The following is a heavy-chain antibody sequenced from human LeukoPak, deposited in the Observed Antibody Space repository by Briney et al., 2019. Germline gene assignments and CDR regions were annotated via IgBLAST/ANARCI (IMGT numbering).Heavy chain of an antibody. J-gene: IGHJ5*02. CDR1: AYTFTSYG. CDR2: ISAYNGNT. CDR3: ARDGVVPAAISVTAPTDNWFDP. D-gene: IGHD2-2*02. V-gene: IGHV1-18*01. Sequence: ASVKVFCKASAYTFTSYGISWVRQAPGQGLEWMGWISAYNGNTNYAQKLQRRVTMTTDTSTSTAYMELRSLRSDDTAVYYCARDGVVPAAISVTAPTDNWFDPWGQGTLVTVSS.